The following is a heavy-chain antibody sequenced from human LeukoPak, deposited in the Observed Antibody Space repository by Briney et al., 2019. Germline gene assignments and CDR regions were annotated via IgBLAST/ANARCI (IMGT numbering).Heavy chain of an antibody. V-gene: IGHV1-2*06. Sequence: ASVKVSCKASGYTFTGYYMHWVRQAPGQGLEWMGRINPNSGGTNYAQKFQGRVTMTRDTSISTAYMELSRLRSDDTAVYYCARSRPYILSGKVRYYYGMDVWGQGTTVTVSS. CDR3: ARSRPYILSGKVRYYYGMDV. J-gene: IGHJ6*02. CDR2: INPNSGGT. CDR1: GYTFTGYY. D-gene: IGHD5/OR15-5a*01.